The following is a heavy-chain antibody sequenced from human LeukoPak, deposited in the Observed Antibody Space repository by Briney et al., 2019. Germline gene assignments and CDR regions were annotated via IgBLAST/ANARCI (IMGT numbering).Heavy chain of an antibody. Sequence: PSQTLSLTCAVSSGSISSGGYSWSWIRQPPGKGLEWIGYIYHSGSTYYNPSLKSRVTISVDRSKNQFSLKLSSVTAADTAVYYCARVNIGGNTDYFDYWGQGTLVTVSS. D-gene: IGHD4-23*01. J-gene: IGHJ4*02. CDR1: SGSISSGGYS. CDR2: IYHSGST. V-gene: IGHV4-30-2*01. CDR3: ARVNIGGNTDYFDY.